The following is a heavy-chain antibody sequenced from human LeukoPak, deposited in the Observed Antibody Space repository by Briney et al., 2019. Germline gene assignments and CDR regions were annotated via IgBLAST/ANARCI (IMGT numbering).Heavy chain of an antibody. CDR1: GFTFSSHA. Sequence: GGSLRLSCAASGFTFSSHAMRWVRQAPGKGLEWVSAITSGSGSNVYYTDSLKGRFTISRDNSKTTLYLQMNSGRAENTAVYCCARHGSWSFDYWGQGTLVTVSA. CDR3: ARHGSWSFDY. J-gene: IGHJ4*02. CDR2: ITSGSGSNV. D-gene: IGHD6-13*01. V-gene: IGHV3-23*01.